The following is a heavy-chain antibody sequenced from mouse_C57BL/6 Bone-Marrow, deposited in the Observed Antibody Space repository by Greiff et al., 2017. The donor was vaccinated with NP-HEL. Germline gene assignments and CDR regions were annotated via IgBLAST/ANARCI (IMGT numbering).Heavy chain of an antibody. J-gene: IGHJ3*01. Sequence: VQGVESGAELVKPGASVKLSCKASGYTFTEYTIHWVKQRSGQGLEWIGWFYPGSGSIKYNEKFKDKATLTADKSSSTVYMELSRLTSEDSAVYFCARHEGPTGTVAYWGQGTLVTVSA. CDR3: ARHEGPTGTVAY. CDR1: GYTFTEYT. CDR2: FYPGSGSI. D-gene: IGHD4-1*02. V-gene: IGHV1-62-2*01.